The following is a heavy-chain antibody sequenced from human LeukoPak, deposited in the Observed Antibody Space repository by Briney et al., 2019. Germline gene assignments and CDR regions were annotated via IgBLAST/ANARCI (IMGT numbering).Heavy chain of an antibody. CDR3: AKDGDSSGYYYVGYFDY. J-gene: IGHJ4*02. Sequence: GSLRLSCAASGFTFSSYWMSWVRQAPGKGLEWVSAISGSGGSTYYADSVKGRFTISRDNSKNTLYLQMNSLRAEDTAVYYCAKDGDSSGYYYVGYFDYWGQGTLVTVSS. CDR2: ISGSGGST. V-gene: IGHV3-23*01. D-gene: IGHD3-22*01. CDR1: GFTFSSYW.